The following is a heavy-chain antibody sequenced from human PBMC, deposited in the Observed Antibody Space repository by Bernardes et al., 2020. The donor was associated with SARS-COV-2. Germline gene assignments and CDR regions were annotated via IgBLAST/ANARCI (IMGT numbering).Heavy chain of an antibody. V-gene: IGHV3-20*04. J-gene: IGHJ4*02. CDR3: ARGYFYGPFDY. D-gene: IGHD5-18*01. CDR2: INRSGGTT. CDR1: GFNFDDHG. Sequence: GGSLRLSCAASGFNFDDHGMSWVRQVPGKGLEWLSGINRSGGTTGYADSVKGRFTISRDNAKNSLHLQLNSLRGEDTALYYCARGYFYGPFDYWGQGALVTVSS.